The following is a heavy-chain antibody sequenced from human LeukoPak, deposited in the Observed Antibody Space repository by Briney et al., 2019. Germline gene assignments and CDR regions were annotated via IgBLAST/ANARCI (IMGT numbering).Heavy chain of an antibody. CDR2: IYPGDSDT. D-gene: IGHD1-26*01. Sequence: GESLKISCKGSGYSFTTSWIGWVRQMPGRGLEWMGIIYPGDSDTRYSPSFRGQVTISADKSISTAYLQWSSLKASDTAMYYCARPSGTYNRFDYWGQGTQVTVSS. CDR3: ARPSGTYNRFDY. CDR1: GYSFTTSW. V-gene: IGHV5-51*01. J-gene: IGHJ4*02.